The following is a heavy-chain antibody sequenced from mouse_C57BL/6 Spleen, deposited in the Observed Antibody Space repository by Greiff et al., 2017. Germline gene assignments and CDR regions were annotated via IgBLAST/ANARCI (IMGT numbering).Heavy chain of an antibody. J-gene: IGHJ4*01. D-gene: IGHD1-1*01. CDR2: IYPGSGST. Sequence: VQLQQPGAELVKPGASVKMSCKASGYTFTSYWITWVKQRPGQGLEWIGDIYPGSGSTNYNEKFKSKATLTVDTSSSTAYMQLSSLTSEDSAVYYCARGDTTRDYAMDYWGQGTSVTGSS. V-gene: IGHV1-55*01. CDR3: ARGDTTRDYAMDY. CDR1: GYTFTSYW.